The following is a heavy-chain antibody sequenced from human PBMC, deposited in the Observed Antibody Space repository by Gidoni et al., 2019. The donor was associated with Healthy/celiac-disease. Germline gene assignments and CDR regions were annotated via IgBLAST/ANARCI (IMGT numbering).Heavy chain of an antibody. CDR2: ISGSGGST. J-gene: IGHJ4*02. CDR1: GFTFRSYA. V-gene: IGHV3-23*01. Sequence: EVQLLESGGGLVQPGGSLRLSCAASGFTFRSYAMRWVRPAPGKGLEWVAAISGSGGSTYYADSVKGRFTISRDNSKNTLYLQMNSLRAEDTAVYYCAKIVGGYCSGGSCHGFDYWGQGTLVTVAS. CDR3: AKIVGGYCSGGSCHGFDY. D-gene: IGHD2-15*01.